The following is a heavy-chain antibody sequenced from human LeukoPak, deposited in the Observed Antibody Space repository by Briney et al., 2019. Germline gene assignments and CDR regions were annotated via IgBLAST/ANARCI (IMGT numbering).Heavy chain of an antibody. CDR2: ISYDGSNK. Sequence: QPGRSLRLSCAASGFTFSNCGMHWVRQAPGKGLEWVAVISYDGSNKYYADSVKGRFTISRDNSKNTLYLQMNSLRAEDTAVYYCAKLGGNSDFDYWGQGTLVTVSS. J-gene: IGHJ4*02. CDR3: AKLGGNSDFDY. D-gene: IGHD4-23*01. V-gene: IGHV3-30*18. CDR1: GFTFSNCG.